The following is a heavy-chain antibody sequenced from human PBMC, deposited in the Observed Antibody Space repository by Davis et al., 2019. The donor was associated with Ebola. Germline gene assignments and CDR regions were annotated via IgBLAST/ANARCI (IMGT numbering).Heavy chain of an antibody. Sequence: GSLRLSCEVSGGSISSSSWWSWVRQSPGKGLEWIGEIYHSGATNYNPSLKSRVAMSVDTSRNQFSLKLSSVTAADSAVYYCARGNYGDYIVLYYYNMDVWGQGTTVTVSS. V-gene: IGHV4-4*02. D-gene: IGHD4-17*01. CDR3: ARGNYGDYIVLYYYNMDV. J-gene: IGHJ6*02. CDR1: GGSISSSSW. CDR2: IYHSGAT.